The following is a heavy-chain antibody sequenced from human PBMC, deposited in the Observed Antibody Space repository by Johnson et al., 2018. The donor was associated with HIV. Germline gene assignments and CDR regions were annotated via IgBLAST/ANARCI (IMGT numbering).Heavy chain of an antibody. CDR3: AREGGSYSMGRDAFDI. V-gene: IGHV3-20*04. Sequence: VQLVESGGGVVRPGGSLRLSCAASGFTFDDYGMSWVRQAPGKGLEWVSGINWNGGSTGYADSVKGRFPISRDNAKNSLYLQMNSLRAEDTAVYYCAREGGSYSMGRDAFDIWGQGTMVTVSS. D-gene: IGHD1-26*01. CDR2: INWNGGST. J-gene: IGHJ3*02. CDR1: GFTFDDYG.